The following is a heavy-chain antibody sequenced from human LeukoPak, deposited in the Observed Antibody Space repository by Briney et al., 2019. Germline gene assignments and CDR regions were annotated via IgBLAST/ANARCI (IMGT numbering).Heavy chain of an antibody. CDR1: GGSLSGYF. V-gene: IGHV4-34*01. J-gene: IGHJ4*02. Sequence: SETLSFTCALYGGSLSGYFWSWIRRPPGKGLEWIGEINYSGSTIYNPSLTSRVTMSVDTSKNQISLQLTSVTAADTSVYYCARGSLYYSDSNTHHYYLDSWGQGTLVTVSS. CDR3: ARGSLYYSDSNTHHYYLDS. CDR2: INYSGST. D-gene: IGHD3-22*01.